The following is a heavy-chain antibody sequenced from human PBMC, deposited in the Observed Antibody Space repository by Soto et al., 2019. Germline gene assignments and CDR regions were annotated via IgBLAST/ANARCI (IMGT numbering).Heavy chain of an antibody. CDR2: ISGSSSYT. Sequence: QVPLVESGGGLVKPGGSLRLSCAASGFTFSDYYMSWIRQAPGKGLEWVSYISGSSSYTNYADSVKGRFTISRDNAKNSLYLQMNSLRAEDTAVYYCARDADILTGSDAFDIWGQGTMVTVSS. V-gene: IGHV3-11*05. J-gene: IGHJ3*02. CDR3: ARDADILTGSDAFDI. CDR1: GFTFSDYY. D-gene: IGHD3-9*01.